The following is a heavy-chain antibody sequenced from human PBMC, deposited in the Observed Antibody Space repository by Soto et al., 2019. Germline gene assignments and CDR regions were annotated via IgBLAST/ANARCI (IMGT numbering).Heavy chain of an antibody. J-gene: IGHJ6*02. Sequence: QVQLVQSRAEVKKPGASVKVSCKASGYTFTSYGISWVRQAPGQGLAWMGWISAYNGNTNYAQKLQGRVTMTTDTSTSTAYMELRCLRSYDTAVYYCASPAARPYYSYGMDGWGQGTTVTVS. CDR1: GYTFTSYG. CDR2: ISAYNGNT. CDR3: ASPAARPYYSYGMDG. D-gene: IGHD6-25*01. V-gene: IGHV1-18*04.